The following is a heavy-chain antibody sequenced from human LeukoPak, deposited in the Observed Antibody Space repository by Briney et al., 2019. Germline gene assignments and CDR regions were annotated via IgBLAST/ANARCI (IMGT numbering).Heavy chain of an antibody. CDR2: IYYSGST. CDR1: GGSISGYY. CDR3: ARDSNNWFDP. J-gene: IGHJ5*02. V-gene: IGHV4-59*01. Sequence: PSETLSLTCTVSGGSISGYYWSWIRQPPGKGLEWIGYIYYSGSTNYNPSLKSRVTISVDTSKNRFSLKVSSVTAADTAVYYCARDSNNWFDPWGQGTLVTVSS.